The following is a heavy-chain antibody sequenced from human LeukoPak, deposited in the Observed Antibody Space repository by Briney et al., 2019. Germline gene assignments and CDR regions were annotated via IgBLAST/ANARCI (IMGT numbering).Heavy chain of an antibody. D-gene: IGHD3-22*01. CDR2: INWNGGST. CDR1: GFTFDDYG. Sequence: GGSLRLSCAASGFTFDDYGMSWVRQAPGKGLEWVSGINWNGGSTGYADSVKGRFTISRDNAKNSLYLQMNSLRAEDTALYYCARDLDYYDSSGYYPWGQGTLVTVSS. V-gene: IGHV3-20*04. CDR3: ARDLDYYDSSGYYP. J-gene: IGHJ5*02.